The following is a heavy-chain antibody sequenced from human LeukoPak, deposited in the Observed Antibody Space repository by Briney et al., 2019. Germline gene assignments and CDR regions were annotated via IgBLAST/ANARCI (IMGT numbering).Heavy chain of an antibody. V-gene: IGHV3-66*01. Sequence: GGSLRLSCAASGFTVSSNYMSWVRQAPGKGLEWVSVIYSGGSTYYADSVKGRFTISRNNSKNTLYLQMNSLRAEDTAVYYCARGAGAGGYYFDYWGQGTLVTVSS. CDR2: IYSGGST. CDR1: GFTVSSNY. D-gene: IGHD6-19*01. CDR3: ARGAGAGGYYFDY. J-gene: IGHJ4*02.